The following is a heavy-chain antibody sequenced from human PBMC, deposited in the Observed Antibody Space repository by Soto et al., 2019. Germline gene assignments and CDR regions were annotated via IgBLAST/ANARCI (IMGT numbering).Heavy chain of an antibody. CDR1: GFTFGDYY. J-gene: IGHJ6*02. CDR3: ARDLRGSYYYGMDV. V-gene: IGHV3-11*01. CDR2: ISSSGSTI. Sequence: SQRLSCAASGFTFGDYYMSWIRQAPGKGLEWVSYISSSGSTIYYADSVKGRFTISRDNAKNSLYLQMNSLRAEDTAVYYCARDLRGSYYYGMDVWGQGTTVTVSS. D-gene: IGHD3-16*01.